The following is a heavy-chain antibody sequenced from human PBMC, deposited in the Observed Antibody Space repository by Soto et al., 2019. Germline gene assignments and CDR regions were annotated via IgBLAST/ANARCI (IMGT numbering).Heavy chain of an antibody. J-gene: IGHJ4*02. CDR1: GFTLGRYG. CDR3: AKDRDYPRGYVHY. D-gene: IGHD3-10*01. CDR2: VSPNGQGI. Sequence: GGSLRLSCAASGFTLGRYGMSWVRQAPGKGLEWVSAVSPNGQGIYYADSVRGRFTTSRDFSKNTVFLHMDSLRAEDTAVYYCAKDRDYPRGYVHYWGQGTLVTVSS. V-gene: IGHV3-23*01.